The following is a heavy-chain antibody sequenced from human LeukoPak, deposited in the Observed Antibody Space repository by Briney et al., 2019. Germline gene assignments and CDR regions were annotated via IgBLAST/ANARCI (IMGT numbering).Heavy chain of an antibody. CDR1: GFTFSSYT. CDR2: ISSSSSYI. Sequence: GGSLRLSCAASGFTFSSYTMNWVRQAPGKGLEGVSSISSSSSYIYYADSVKGRFTISRDNAKNPLYLQMNSLRAEDTAVYYCARDRNYDYIWGSYRPDYFDYWGQGTLVTVSS. V-gene: IGHV3-21*06. CDR3: ARDRNYDYIWGSYRPDYFDY. D-gene: IGHD3-16*02. J-gene: IGHJ4*02.